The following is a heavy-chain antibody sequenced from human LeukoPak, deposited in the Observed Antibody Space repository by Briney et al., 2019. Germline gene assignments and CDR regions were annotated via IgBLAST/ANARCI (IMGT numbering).Heavy chain of an antibody. J-gene: IGHJ4*02. CDR2: IYYNDDK. Sequence: SQTLSLTCTFSDFSLSTPGMGVGWIRQPPGKALEWLAFIYYNDDKRYSPSLRSRLTITRDTSKNQVVLAMTNMDPVDTATYYCAHLAVTIDWRSYFDYWGQGALVTVSS. V-gene: IGHV2-5*01. D-gene: IGHD3-9*01. CDR3: AHLAVTIDWRSYFDY. CDR1: DFSLSTPGMG.